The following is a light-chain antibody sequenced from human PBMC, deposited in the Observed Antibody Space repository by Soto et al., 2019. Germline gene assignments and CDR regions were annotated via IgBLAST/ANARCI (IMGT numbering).Light chain of an antibody. Sequence: EIMLTQSPGTLSLSPGERATLSCRASQSVSSIYLAWYQQKPGQPPRLLIYGASSRATGIPDRFSGSGSGTDFTLTISRLEPEDFAVYYCQQYDRSSYTFGQGTKLEIK. J-gene: IGKJ2*01. CDR2: GAS. CDR1: QSVSSIY. CDR3: QQYDRSSYT. V-gene: IGKV3-20*01.